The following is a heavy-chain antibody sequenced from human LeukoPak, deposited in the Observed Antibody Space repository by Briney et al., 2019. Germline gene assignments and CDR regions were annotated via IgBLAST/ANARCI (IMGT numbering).Heavy chain of an antibody. D-gene: IGHD3-22*01. CDR1: GISLSNYG. V-gene: IGHV3-23*01. Sequence: GGSLRLSCAVSGISLSNYGMSWVRQAPGKGLEWVAGISRSGGGTNYADSVKGRFTLSRDNPKNTLYLQMNRLRAEDTAVYFCAKRGVVIRVILVGFHKEAYYFDSWGQGALVTVSS. CDR2: ISRSGGGT. CDR3: AKRGVVIRVILVGFHKEAYYFDS. J-gene: IGHJ4*02.